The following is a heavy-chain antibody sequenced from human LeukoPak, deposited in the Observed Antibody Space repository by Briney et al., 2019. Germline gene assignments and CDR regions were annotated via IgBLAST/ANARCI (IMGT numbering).Heavy chain of an antibody. Sequence: KSGGSLRLSCAASGFTFSSYAMSWVRQAPGKGLEWVSAISGSGGSTYYADSVKGRFTISRDNSKNTLYLQMNGLRAEDTAVYYCAKGLADIVVVPAAISLDYWGQGTLVTVSS. CDR3: AKGLADIVVVPAAISLDY. CDR2: ISGSGGST. CDR1: GFTFSSYA. V-gene: IGHV3-23*01. D-gene: IGHD2-2*02. J-gene: IGHJ4*02.